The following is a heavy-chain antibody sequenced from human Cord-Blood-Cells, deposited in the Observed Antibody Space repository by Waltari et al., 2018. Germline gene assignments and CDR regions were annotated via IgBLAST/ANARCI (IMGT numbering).Heavy chain of an antibody. V-gene: IGHV3-48*02. Sequence: SCAASGFTFSSYSMNWVRQAPGKGLEWVSYISSSSSTIYSADSVKGRFTISRDNAKNSLYLQMNSLRDEDTAVYYCARVTTTYYYYYYMDVWGKGTTVTVSS. J-gene: IGHJ6*03. D-gene: IGHD4-4*01. CDR3: ARVTTTYYYYYYMDV. CDR1: GFTFSSYS. CDR2: ISSSSSTI.